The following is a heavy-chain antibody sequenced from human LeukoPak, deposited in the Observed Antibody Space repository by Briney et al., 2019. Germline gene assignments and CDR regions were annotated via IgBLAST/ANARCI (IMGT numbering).Heavy chain of an antibody. CDR3: TRELPFDP. V-gene: IGHV3-74*01. CDR1: GFTFSSYW. D-gene: IGHD2-21*01. Sequence: PGGSLRLSCAASGFTFSSYWMHWVRQAPGKGLVWVSRIKSDGSSTNYADSVKGRFTISRDNAKNTLYLQMNSLRAEDTAVYYCTRELPFDPWGRGTLVTVSS. CDR2: IKSDGSST. J-gene: IGHJ2*01.